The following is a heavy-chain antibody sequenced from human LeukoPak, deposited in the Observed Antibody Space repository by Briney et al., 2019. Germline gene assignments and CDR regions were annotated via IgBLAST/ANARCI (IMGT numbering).Heavy chain of an antibody. CDR3: ARYLPAAILFDY. Sequence: SETLSLTCAVSGYSISSGYYCSCIRQPPGKGLAAIGSIYHSGSTYYNPTLQSRVTISVDTFKNPFSLKLSSVTAADTAVYYCARYLPAAILFDYWGQGTLVTVSS. J-gene: IGHJ4*02. CDR2: IYHSGST. V-gene: IGHV4-38-2*01. D-gene: IGHD2-2*01. CDR1: GYSISSGYY.